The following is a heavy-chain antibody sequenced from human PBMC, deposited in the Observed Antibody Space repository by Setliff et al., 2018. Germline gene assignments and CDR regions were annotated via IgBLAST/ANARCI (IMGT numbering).Heavy chain of an antibody. Sequence: SETLSLTCTVSGGSISSYYWGWTRQPAGKGLEWIGRIYTSGSTNYNPSLKSRVTMSVDTSKNQFSLKLSSVTAADTAVYYCARDHGDYGYYYYYMDVWGKGTTVTVSS. D-gene: IGHD4-17*01. CDR1: GGSISSYY. CDR2: IYTSGST. J-gene: IGHJ6*03. CDR3: ARDHGDYGYYYYYMDV. V-gene: IGHV4-4*07.